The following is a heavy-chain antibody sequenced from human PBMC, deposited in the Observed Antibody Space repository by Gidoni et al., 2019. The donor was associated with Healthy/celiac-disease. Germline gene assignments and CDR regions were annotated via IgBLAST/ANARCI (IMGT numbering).Heavy chain of an antibody. CDR3: ARDKGSTSRYYFDY. Sequence: QVQLQESCPGLVKPSGTLSLTCAVYAGSISSSNWWSWVRQPPGKGLEWIGEIYHSGSTNYNPSLKSRVTISVDKSKNQFSLKLSSVTAADTAVYYCARDKGSTSRYYFDYWGQGTLVTVSS. J-gene: IGHJ4*02. CDR2: IYHSGST. D-gene: IGHD6-13*01. V-gene: IGHV4-4*02. CDR1: AGSISSSNW.